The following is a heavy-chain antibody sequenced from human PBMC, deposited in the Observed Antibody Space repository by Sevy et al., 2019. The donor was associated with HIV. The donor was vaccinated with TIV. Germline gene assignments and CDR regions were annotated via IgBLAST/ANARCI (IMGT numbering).Heavy chain of an antibody. CDR1: GFTFNNYG. D-gene: IGHD3-16*02. J-gene: IGHJ6*02. Sequence: GGSLRLSCAASGFTFNNYGMHWVRQAPGKGLEWVAVISYDGSNKYYADSVKGRFTMSRDNSKNIYLRMNSLRAEETAGYFCAKAVYRDNYYYSGMDVWGQGTTVTVSS. V-gene: IGHV3-30*18. CDR3: AKAVYRDNYYYSGMDV. CDR2: ISYDGSNK.